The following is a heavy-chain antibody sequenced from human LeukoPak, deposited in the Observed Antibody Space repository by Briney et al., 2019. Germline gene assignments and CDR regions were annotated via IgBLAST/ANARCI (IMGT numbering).Heavy chain of an antibody. CDR1: GFTFSSYG. CDR3: ARDSAARGRSLDY. CDR2: IWYDGSNK. V-gene: IGHV3-33*01. Sequence: GRSLRLSCAASGFTFSSYGMHWVRQAPGKGLEWVAVIWYDGSNKYYADSVEGRFTISRDNSKNTLYLQMDSLRAEDTAVCYCARDSAARGRSLDYWGQGTLVTVSS. J-gene: IGHJ4*02. D-gene: IGHD6-6*01.